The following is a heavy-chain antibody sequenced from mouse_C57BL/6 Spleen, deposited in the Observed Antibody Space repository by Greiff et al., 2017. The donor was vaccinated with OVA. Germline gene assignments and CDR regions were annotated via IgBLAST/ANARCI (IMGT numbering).Heavy chain of an antibody. J-gene: IGHJ3*01. V-gene: IGHV1-81*01. Sequence: QVQLQQSGAELARPGASVKLSCKASGYTFPSYGISWVKQRTGQGLEWIGEIYPRSGNTYYNEKFKGKATLTADKSSNTAYMELRSLTSEDSAVYFGARSGLITTVVATPAGFAYWGQGTLVTVSA. CDR1: GYTFPSYG. D-gene: IGHD1-1*01. CDR2: IYPRSGNT. CDR3: ARSGLITTVVATPAGFAY.